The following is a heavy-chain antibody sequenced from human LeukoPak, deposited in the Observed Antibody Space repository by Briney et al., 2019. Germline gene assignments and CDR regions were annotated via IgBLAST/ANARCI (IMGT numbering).Heavy chain of an antibody. CDR2: ISWNSGSI. V-gene: IGHV3-9*01. D-gene: IGHD3-22*01. Sequence: PGRSLRLSCAASGFTFDDYAMHWVRQAPGKGLEWVSGISWNSGSIGYADSVKGRFTISRDGAKNSLYLQMNSLRAEDTALYYCAKGSGQYDSSVYFDYWGQGTLVTVSS. J-gene: IGHJ4*02. CDR1: GFTFDDYA. CDR3: AKGSGQYDSSVYFDY.